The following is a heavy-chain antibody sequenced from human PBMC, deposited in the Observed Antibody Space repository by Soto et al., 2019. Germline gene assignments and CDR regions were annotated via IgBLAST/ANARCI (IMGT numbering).Heavy chain of an antibody. CDR1: GYTFSNYA. J-gene: IGHJ6*02. CDR3: ARGTGYYYYYGMDV. CDR2: ISPDNGDT. V-gene: IGHV1-3*01. Sequence: QVQLVQSGAEVKKPGASVKISCKASGYTFSNYAMHWVRQAPGQRLVWMGWISPDNGDTKYSQKFQGRVTITRDTSASTAYMELRSLRSIDTAVYYCARGTGYYYYYGMDVWGQGTTVTVSS.